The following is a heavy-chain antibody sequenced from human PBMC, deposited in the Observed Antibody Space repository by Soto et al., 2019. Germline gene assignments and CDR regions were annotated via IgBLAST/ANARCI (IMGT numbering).Heavy chain of an antibody. CDR1: EFVYRGGR. D-gene: IGHD2-15*01. Sequence: PGGSDRKSFADGEFVYRGGRRICISQAPGKGLEWVANIKQDGSEKYYVDSVKGRFTISRDNAKNSLYLQMNSLRAEDTAVYYCARTLARPPTIVVVVAADYWGLGTLVTVSS. CDR3: ARTLARPPTIVVVVAADY. V-gene: IGHV3-7*01. CDR2: IKQDGSEK. J-gene: IGHJ4*02.